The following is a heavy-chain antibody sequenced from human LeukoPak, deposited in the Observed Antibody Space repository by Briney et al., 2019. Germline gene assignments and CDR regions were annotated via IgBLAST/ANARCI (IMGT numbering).Heavy chain of an antibody. CDR2: ISSNGGST. D-gene: IGHD3-3*01. V-gene: IGHV3-64*01. CDR1: GFTFRSYA. CDR3: ARDVEDYYDFWSGYFYY. J-gene: IGHJ4*02. Sequence: GWSQRLSCAASGFTFRSYAKHWVRQAPGKGLEYVSAISSNGGSTYYANSVKGRFTISRDNSKNTLYLQMGSLRAEDMAVYYCARDVEDYYDFWSGYFYYWGQGTLVTVSS.